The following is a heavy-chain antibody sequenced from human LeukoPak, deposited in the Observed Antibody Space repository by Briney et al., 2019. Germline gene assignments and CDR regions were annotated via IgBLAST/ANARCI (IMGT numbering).Heavy chain of an antibody. CDR3: ARGRLGYCTNGVCYGYYYYYGMDV. D-gene: IGHD2-8*01. Sequence: GRSLRLSCAASAFTFSIYSMNWVRQAPGNGLEWVSSISSSSSYIYYADSVKGRFTISRDNAKNSLYLQMNSLRAEDTAVYYCARGRLGYCTNGVCYGYYYYYGMDVWGQGTTVTVSS. CDR2: ISSSSSYI. V-gene: IGHV3-21*01. J-gene: IGHJ6*02. CDR1: AFTFSIYS.